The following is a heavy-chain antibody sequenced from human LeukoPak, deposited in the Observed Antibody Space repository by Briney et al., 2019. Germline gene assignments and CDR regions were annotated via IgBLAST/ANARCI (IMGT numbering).Heavy chain of an antibody. D-gene: IGHD1-26*01. J-gene: IGHJ4*02. CDR2: IGGRTDTT. CDR3: VKGYHFDW. CDR1: GFTFSIYA. Sequence: PGGSLRLSCAASGFTFSIYAMSWVRQAPGKGLGWVSAIGGRTDTTYYADSVKGRFTISRDTSKNTLYMQMNNLRVEDTAVYYCVKGYHFDWWGQGTLVTVSS. V-gene: IGHV3-23*01.